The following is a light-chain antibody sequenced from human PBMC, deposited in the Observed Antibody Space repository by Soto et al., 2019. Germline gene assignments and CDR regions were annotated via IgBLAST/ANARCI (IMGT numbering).Light chain of an antibody. Sequence: DFVMTQTPLSSPVTLGQPASISCRSSQSLVHSDGHSYLSWLHQRPGQPPRLLIYMISNRFSGVPDRFSGSGAGTDFTLKISRVEPEDVWVYYCMQATQPYTFGQGTKLEIK. CDR3: MQATQPYT. J-gene: IGKJ2*01. CDR2: MIS. V-gene: IGKV2-24*01. CDR1: QSLVHSDGHSY.